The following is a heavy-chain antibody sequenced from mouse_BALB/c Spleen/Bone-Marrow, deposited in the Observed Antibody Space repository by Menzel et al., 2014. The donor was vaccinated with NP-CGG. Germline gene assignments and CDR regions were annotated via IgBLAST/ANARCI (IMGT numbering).Heavy chain of an antibody. V-gene: IGHV7-1*02. CDR1: GFTFSDFY. Sequence: EVKVEESGGGLVQPGDSLRLSCATSGFTFSDFYMEWVRQPPGKRLEWIAASRNKAKYYTTEYSASVKGRFIVSRDTSQSVLYLQMNALRAEVTAIYYCARDVGYGNYFVYWGQGTLVTVSA. CDR3: ARDVGYGNYFVY. J-gene: IGHJ3*01. D-gene: IGHD2-10*02. CDR2: SRNKAKYYTT.